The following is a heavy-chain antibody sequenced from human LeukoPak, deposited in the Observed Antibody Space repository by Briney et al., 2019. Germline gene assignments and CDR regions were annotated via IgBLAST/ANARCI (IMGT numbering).Heavy chain of an antibody. Sequence: ASVRVSCKASGYNFKSYDINWVRQAAGQGLEWMGWMNPHGDYTGYAQKFQDRVTMTSDSSTTTAYVELSSLTSEDTALYYCARGLRDGLTGNDVLDVWGLGTMVIVTS. CDR2: MNPHGDYT. CDR1: GYNFKSYD. D-gene: IGHD3-9*01. CDR3: ARGLRDGLTGNDVLDV. V-gene: IGHV1-8*01. J-gene: IGHJ3*01.